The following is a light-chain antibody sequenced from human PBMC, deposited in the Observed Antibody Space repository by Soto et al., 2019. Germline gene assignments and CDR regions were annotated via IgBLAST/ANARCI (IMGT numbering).Light chain of an antibody. Sequence: QSALTQSASVSGSPGQSITISCTGTSSDVGGYNYVSWYQQHPGKAPKLIIYDVSNRPSGVSTRFSGSKSGNTASLTISGLQAEDEADYSCSSYTSTNSWVFGGGTTLTVL. CDR3: SSYTSTNSWV. CDR1: SSDVGGYNY. CDR2: DVS. J-gene: IGLJ3*02. V-gene: IGLV2-14*01.